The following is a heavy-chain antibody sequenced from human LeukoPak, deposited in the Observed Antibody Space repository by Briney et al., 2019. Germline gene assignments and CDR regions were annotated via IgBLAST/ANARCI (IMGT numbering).Heavy chain of an antibody. CDR1: GGSISSGSYC. J-gene: IGHJ4*02. CDR3: ARSDSSGYRYFDY. CDR2: MYYSGST. V-gene: IGHV4-39*01. Sequence: SETLSLTCTVSGGSISSGSYCWGWIRQPPGKGLEWIGSMYYSGSTYNNPSLKSRVTISVNTSKNQFSLKLSSVTAADTAVYYCARSDSSGYRYFDYWGQGTLVTVSS. D-gene: IGHD3-22*01.